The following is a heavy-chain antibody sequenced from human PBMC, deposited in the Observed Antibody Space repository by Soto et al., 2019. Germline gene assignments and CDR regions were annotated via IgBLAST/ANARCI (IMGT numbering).Heavy chain of an antibody. J-gene: IGHJ4*02. D-gene: IGHD5-12*01. CDR3: ARRDGYNYFDF. CDR1: GFTFSDSY. V-gene: IGHV3-11*06. Sequence: QVQLVESGGGLVTPGGSLRLSCVASGFTFSDSYMSWVRQAPGKGLEWVSYISSTSSFTDYAESVKGRFTISRDNAKNSLFLQMNSLRAEDTALYYCARRDGYNYFDFWGQGTLVSVSS. CDR2: ISSTSSFT.